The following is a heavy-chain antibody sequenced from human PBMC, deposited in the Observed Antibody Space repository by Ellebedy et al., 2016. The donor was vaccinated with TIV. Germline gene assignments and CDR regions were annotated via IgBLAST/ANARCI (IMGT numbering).Heavy chain of an antibody. CDR1: DGSISNYY. D-gene: IGHD6-13*01. Sequence: MPSETLSLTCTVSDGSISNYYWNWIRQSPGKGLEWIGHIYYTGYTNYNPSLKSRVTMSVDTSKNQFSLELSSVTAADTAVYYCARARLAAAVDVNSNYFDFWGQGTLVTVSS. V-gene: IGHV4-59*01. CDR2: IYYTGYT. CDR3: ARARLAAAVDVNSNYFDF. J-gene: IGHJ4*02.